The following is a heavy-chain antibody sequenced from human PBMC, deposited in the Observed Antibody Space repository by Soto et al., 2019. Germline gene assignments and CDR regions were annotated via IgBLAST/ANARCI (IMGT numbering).Heavy chain of an antibody. CDR1: GFTFSSYA. Sequence: PGGSLRLSCAASGFTFSSYAMHWVRQAPGKGLEWVAVISYDGSNKYYADSVKGRFTISRDNSKNTLYLQMNSLRAEDTAAYYCARDYRDGYFDYWGQGTLVTVSS. CDR3: ARDYRDGYFDY. CDR2: ISYDGSNK. J-gene: IGHJ4*02. V-gene: IGHV3-30-3*01.